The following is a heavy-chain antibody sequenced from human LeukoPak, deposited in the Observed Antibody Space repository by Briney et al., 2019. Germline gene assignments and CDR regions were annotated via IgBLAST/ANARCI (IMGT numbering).Heavy chain of an antibody. Sequence: ASVKVSCKASGYTFTSYGISWVRQAPGQGLEWMGWISAYNGNTNYAQKFQGRVTMTTDTSTSTAYMELRRLRSDDTAVYYCARGISGSTGSYYYYYMDVWGKGTTVTISS. CDR3: ARGISGSTGSYYYYYMDV. J-gene: IGHJ6*03. D-gene: IGHD1-26*01. V-gene: IGHV1-18*01. CDR1: GYTFTSYG. CDR2: ISAYNGNT.